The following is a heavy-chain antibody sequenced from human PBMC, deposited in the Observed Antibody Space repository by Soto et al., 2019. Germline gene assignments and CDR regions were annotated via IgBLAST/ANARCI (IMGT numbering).Heavy chain of an antibody. CDR2: IYYSGST. Sequence: WGWIRQPPGKGLEWIGSIYYSGSTYYNPSLKSRVTISVDTSKKQFSLKLSSVTAADTAVYYCARDRKWIQLDYYYGMDVWGQGTTVTVSS. CDR3: ARDRKWIQLDYYYGMDV. J-gene: IGHJ6*02. V-gene: IGHV4-39*07. D-gene: IGHD1-1*01.